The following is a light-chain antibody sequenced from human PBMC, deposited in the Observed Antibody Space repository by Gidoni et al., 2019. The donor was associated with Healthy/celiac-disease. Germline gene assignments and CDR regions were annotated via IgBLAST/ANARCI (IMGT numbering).Light chain of an antibody. CDR3: QQYNSYPWT. J-gene: IGKJ1*01. Sequence: DIQMTQSPSTLSASVGDRVTITCRASPSISSWLAWYQQKPRKAPKLLIYKASSLESGVPSRFSGSGSGTEFTLTISSLQPDDFATYYCQQYNSYPWTFGQGTKVEIK. CDR1: PSISSW. CDR2: KAS. V-gene: IGKV1-5*03.